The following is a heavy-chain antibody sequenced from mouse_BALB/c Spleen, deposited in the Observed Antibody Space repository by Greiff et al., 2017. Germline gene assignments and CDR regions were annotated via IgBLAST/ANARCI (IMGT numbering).Heavy chain of an antibody. J-gene: IGHJ4*01. CDR1: GFTFSDYY. CDR2: ISDGGSYT. V-gene: IGHV5-4*02. D-gene: IGHD1-1*01. Sequence: DVKLVESGGGLVKPGGSLKLSCAASGFTFSDYYMYWVRQTPEKRLEWVATISDGGSYTYYPDSVKGRFTISRDNAKNNLYLQMSSLKSEDTAMYYCARDNYYGSSSYAMDYWGQGTSVTVSS. CDR3: ARDNYYGSSSYAMDY.